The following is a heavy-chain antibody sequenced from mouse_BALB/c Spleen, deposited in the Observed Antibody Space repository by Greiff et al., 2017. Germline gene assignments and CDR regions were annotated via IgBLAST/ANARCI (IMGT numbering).Heavy chain of an antibody. J-gene: IGHJ3*01. CDR3: TRDHDGYYFAY. V-gene: IGHV5-6-4*01. D-gene: IGHD2-3*01. CDR1: GFTFSSYT. CDR2: ISSGGSYT. Sequence: DVMLVESGGGLVKPGGSLKLSCAASGFTFSSYTMSWVRQTPEKRLEWVATISSGGSYTYYPDSVKGRFTISRDNAKNTLYLQMSSLKSEDTAMYYCTRDHDGYYFAYWGQGTLVTVSA.